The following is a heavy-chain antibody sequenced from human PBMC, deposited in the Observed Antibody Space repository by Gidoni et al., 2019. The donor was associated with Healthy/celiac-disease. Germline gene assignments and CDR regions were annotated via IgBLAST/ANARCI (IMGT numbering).Heavy chain of an antibody. CDR1: GFTFSSYS. D-gene: IGHD2-21*02. CDR3: ARDREALAYCGGDCYSGYYGMDV. V-gene: IGHV3-48*01. CDR2: ISSSRSTI. J-gene: IGHJ6*02. Sequence: EVQLVESGGGLVQPGGSLRLSCAASGFTFSSYSMNWVRQAPGKGLEWVSYISSSRSTIYYADSVKGRFTISRDNAKNSLYPQMNSLRAEDTAVYYCARDREALAYCGGDCYSGYYGMDVWGQGTTVTVSS.